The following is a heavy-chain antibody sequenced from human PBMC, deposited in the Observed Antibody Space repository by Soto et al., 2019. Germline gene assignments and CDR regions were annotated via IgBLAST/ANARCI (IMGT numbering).Heavy chain of an antibody. D-gene: IGHD3-3*01. V-gene: IGHV1-18*01. CDR3: ARGGYVFWSGYYLNRGAYYYYMDV. J-gene: IGHJ6*03. CDR1: GYTFTSYG. CDR2: ISAYNGNT. Sequence: ASVKVSCKASGYTFTSYGISWVRQAPGQGLEWMGWISAYNGNTNYAQKLQGRVTMTTDTSTSTAYMELRSLRSDDTAVYYCARGGYVFWSGYYLNRGAYYYYMDVWGKGTTVTVSS.